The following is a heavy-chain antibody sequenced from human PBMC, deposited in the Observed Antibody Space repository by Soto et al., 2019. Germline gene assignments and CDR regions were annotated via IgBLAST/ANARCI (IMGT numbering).Heavy chain of an antibody. CDR1: GFTFSSYS. Sequence: GGSLRLSCSASGFTFSSYSMNWVRQAPGKGLEWVSYISSSSSTIYYADSVKGRFTISRDNAKNSLYLQMNSLRDEDTAVYYCARDRGSSWYNWFDPWGQGTLVTVSS. D-gene: IGHD6-13*01. CDR3: ARDRGSSWYNWFDP. J-gene: IGHJ5*02. V-gene: IGHV3-48*02. CDR2: ISSSSSTI.